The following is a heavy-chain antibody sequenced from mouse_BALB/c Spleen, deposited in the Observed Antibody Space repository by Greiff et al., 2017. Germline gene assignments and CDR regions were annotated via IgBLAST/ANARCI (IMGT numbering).Heavy chain of an antibody. D-gene: IGHD1-3*01. J-gene: IGHJ2*01. Sequence: VQLKESGAELVKPGASVKLSCTASGFNIKDTYMHWVKQRPEQGLEWIGRIDPANGNTKYDPKFQGKATITADTSSNPAYLQLGRLTSEDTAVYYCARGLTGDYWGQGTTLTVSS. CDR2: IDPANGNT. CDR3: ARGLTGDY. CDR1: GFNIKDTY. V-gene: IGHV14-3*02.